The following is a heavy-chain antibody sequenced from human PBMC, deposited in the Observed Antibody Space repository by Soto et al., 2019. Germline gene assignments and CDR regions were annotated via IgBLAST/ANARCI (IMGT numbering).Heavy chain of an antibody. CDR2: ISYDGSNK. Sequence: QVQLVESGGGVVQPGRSLRLSCAASGFTFSSYGMHWVRQAPGKGLEWVAVISYDGSNKYYADSVKGRFTISRDNSKNTLYLQMNSLRAEDTAVYYCAKDGLGVRFLEWLLDYWGQGTLVTVSS. V-gene: IGHV3-30*18. D-gene: IGHD3-3*01. CDR3: AKDGLGVRFLEWLLDY. CDR1: GFTFSSYG. J-gene: IGHJ4*02.